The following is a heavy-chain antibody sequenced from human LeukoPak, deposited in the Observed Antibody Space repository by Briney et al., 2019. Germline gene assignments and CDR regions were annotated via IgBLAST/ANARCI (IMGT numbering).Heavy chain of an antibody. V-gene: IGHV4-39*02. Sequence: SETLSLTCTVSGGSISSSSYYWGWIRQPPGKGLEWIGSIYYSGSTYYNPSLKSRVTISVDTSKNQFSLKLSSVTAADTAVYYCARDLDTAMVEYYFDYWGQGTLVTVSS. J-gene: IGHJ4*02. CDR1: GGSISSSSYY. CDR3: ARDLDTAMVEYYFDY. D-gene: IGHD5-18*01. CDR2: IYYSGST.